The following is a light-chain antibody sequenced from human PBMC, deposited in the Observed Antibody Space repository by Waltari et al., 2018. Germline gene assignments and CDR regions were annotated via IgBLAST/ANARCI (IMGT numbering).Light chain of an antibody. CDR2: DVS. V-gene: IGLV2-23*02. J-gene: IGLJ3*02. CDR3: CSYAGSSWV. CDR1: SSDVGGYNY. Sequence: QSALTQPASVSGSPGQSITLSCTGTSSDVGGYNYVSWYQQHPGKAPTLMIYDVSKRPSGVSNRFSGSKSGNTASLTISGLQAEDEADYYCCSYAGSSWVFGGGTKLTVL.